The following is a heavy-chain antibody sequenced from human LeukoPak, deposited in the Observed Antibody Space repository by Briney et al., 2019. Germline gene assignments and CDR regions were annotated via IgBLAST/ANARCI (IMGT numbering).Heavy chain of an antibody. CDR2: IFYSGST. Sequence: TPSETLSLTCTVSGGSISTSNYYWGWIRQPPGKGLEWIGNIFYSGSTYYSPSLKSRVTISLDTSRNQFSLKLTSVTAADTAVYYCARSMGMIVRDAFDIWGQGTMVTVSS. CDR3: ARSMGMIVRDAFDI. CDR1: GGSISTSNYY. D-gene: IGHD3-22*01. V-gene: IGHV4-39*07. J-gene: IGHJ3*02.